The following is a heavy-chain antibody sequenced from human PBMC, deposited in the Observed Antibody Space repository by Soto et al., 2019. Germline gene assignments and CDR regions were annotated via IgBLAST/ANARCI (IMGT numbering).Heavy chain of an antibody. J-gene: IGHJ2*01. D-gene: IGHD6-6*01. Sequence: QVQLQESGPGLVKPSETLSLTCTVSGGSISSYYWSWIRQSPGMGLEWIGYIYYSGSTDYNPSLKSRVTISVDPSKKQFSLKLNSVTAADTAVYYCAKGGGTSSTSDWYFELWGRGALVTVSS. CDR1: GGSISSYY. V-gene: IGHV4-59*01. CDR3: AKGGGTSSTSDWYFEL. CDR2: IYYSGST.